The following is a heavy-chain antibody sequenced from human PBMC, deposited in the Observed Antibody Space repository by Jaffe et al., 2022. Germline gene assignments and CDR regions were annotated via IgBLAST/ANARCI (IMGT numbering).Heavy chain of an antibody. CDR2: IYHSGST. CDR3: ARASWFDP. CDR1: GYSISSGYY. J-gene: IGHJ5*02. V-gene: IGHV4-38-2*01. Sequence: QVQLQESGPGLVKPSETLSLTCAVSGYSISSGYYWGWIRQPPGKGLEWIGSIYHSGSTYYNPSLKSRVTISVDTSKNQFSLKLSSVTAADTAVYYCARASWFDPWGQGTLVTVSS.